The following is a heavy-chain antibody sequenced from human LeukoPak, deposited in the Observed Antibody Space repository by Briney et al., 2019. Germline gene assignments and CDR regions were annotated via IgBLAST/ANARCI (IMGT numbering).Heavy chain of an antibody. CDR1: GGSISSSSYY. CDR2: INHSGST. V-gene: IGHV4-39*07. D-gene: IGHD5-18*01. Sequence: PSETLSLTCTVSGGSISSSSYYWSWIRQPPGKGLEWIGEINHSGSTNYNPSLKSRVTISVDTSKNQFSLKLSSVTAADTAVYYCARGIRRGYSYGYLYWGQGTLVTVSS. J-gene: IGHJ4*02. CDR3: ARGIRRGYSYGYLY.